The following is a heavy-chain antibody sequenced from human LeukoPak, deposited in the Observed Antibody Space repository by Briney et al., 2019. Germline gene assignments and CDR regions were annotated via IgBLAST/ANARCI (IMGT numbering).Heavy chain of an antibody. CDR2: IYSAGNT. CDR3: ARYGIVGATYFDY. Sequence: GGSLRLSCTVSGFTVSSNSMSWVRQAPGKGLEWVSFIYSAGNTHYSDSVKGRFTISIDNSKNTLYLQMNSLRAEDTAVYYCARYGIVGATYFDYWGQGTLVTVSS. V-gene: IGHV3-53*01. CDR1: GFTVSSNS. J-gene: IGHJ4*02. D-gene: IGHD1-26*01.